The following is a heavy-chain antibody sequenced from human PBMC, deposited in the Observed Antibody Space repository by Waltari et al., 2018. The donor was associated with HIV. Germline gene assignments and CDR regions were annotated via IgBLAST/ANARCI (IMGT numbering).Heavy chain of an antibody. J-gene: IGHJ4*02. V-gene: IGHV3-30*04. CDR1: GFNFSPLA. CDR2: ISYGGRNK. Sequence: QVPLVESGGGVVQPGRSLRLSCAAPGFNFSPLAMHWVRQAPGKGLEWVAIISYGGRNKYYADSVKGRFTISRDNSKNTVYLQMNSLRGEDTAVYYCARDGHFYDSRPLDYCGQGTLVTVSS. D-gene: IGHD3-22*01. CDR3: ARDGHFYDSRPLDY.